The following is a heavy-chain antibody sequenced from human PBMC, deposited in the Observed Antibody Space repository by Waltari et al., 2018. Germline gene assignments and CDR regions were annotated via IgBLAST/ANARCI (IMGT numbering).Heavy chain of an antibody. CDR1: GYIFTNYH. J-gene: IGHJ6*02. D-gene: IGHD6-6*01. CDR3: ARVVSSSSPSFYYYGLDV. V-gene: IGHV1-18*04. CDR2: ISANNGNT. Sequence: QVQLVQSGAEVKSPGASVKVSCKASGYIFTNYHVTWVRQAPGPGLEWMGWISANNGNTEYAQNFQGRVTMTTDTSTNTAYMELRSLRSDDTAVFYCARVVSSSSPSFYYYGLDVWGQGTTVTVSS.